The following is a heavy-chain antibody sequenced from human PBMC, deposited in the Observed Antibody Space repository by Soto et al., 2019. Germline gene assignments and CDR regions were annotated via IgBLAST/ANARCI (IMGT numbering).Heavy chain of an antibody. D-gene: IGHD3-10*01. CDR3: ASQLSSGSYFPDNWFDP. CDR2: IYYSGST. Sequence: SETLSLTCTVSGGSIISSSYYWVWIRQPPGKGLEWIGSIYYSGSTYYNPSLKSRVTISVDTSKNQFSLKLSSVTAADTAVYYCASQLSSGSYFPDNWFDPWGQGTLVTVSS. V-gene: IGHV4-39*01. CDR1: GGSIISSSYY. J-gene: IGHJ5*02.